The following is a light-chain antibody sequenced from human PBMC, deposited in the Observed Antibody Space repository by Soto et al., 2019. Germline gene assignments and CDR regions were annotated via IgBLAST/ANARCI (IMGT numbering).Light chain of an antibody. V-gene: IGKV3-20*01. CDR2: GGS. CDR3: QQYSSSRT. CDR1: QSVSSNH. Sequence: EIVLTQSPGTLSLSPGERATLSCRASQSVSSNHLAWYQQKPGQAPRLLIYGGSSRATGIPVRFSGSGSETDFTLTITRLEPEDFAVYYCQQYSSSRTFGQGTKMDIK. J-gene: IGKJ1*01.